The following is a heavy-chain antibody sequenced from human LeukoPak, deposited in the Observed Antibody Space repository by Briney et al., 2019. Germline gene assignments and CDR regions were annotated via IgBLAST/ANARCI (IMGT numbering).Heavy chain of an antibody. V-gene: IGHV1-46*01. Sequence: ASVKVSCKASGYTFTSYYMHWVRQAPGQGLEWMGIINPSGGSTSYAQKFQGRVTMTRDMSTSTVYMELSSLRSEDTAVYYCARSDTSSGWPGDAFDIWGQGTMVTVSS. D-gene: IGHD6-19*01. CDR2: INPSGGST. CDR1: GYTFTSYY. J-gene: IGHJ3*02. CDR3: ARSDTSSGWPGDAFDI.